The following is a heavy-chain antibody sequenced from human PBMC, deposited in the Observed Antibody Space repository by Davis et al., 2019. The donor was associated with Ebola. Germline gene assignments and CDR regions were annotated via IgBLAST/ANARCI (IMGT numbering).Heavy chain of an antibody. CDR3: ASPDYYDSSGYSDAFDI. CDR2: IIPIFGTA. CDR1: GGTFSSYA. Sequence: SVKVSCKAAGGTFSSYAISWVRQAPGQGLEWMGGIIPIFGTANYAQKFQGRVTMTRDTSTSTVYMELSSLRSEDTAVYYCASPDYYDSSGYSDAFDIWGQGTMVTVSS. V-gene: IGHV1-69*05. J-gene: IGHJ3*02. D-gene: IGHD3-22*01.